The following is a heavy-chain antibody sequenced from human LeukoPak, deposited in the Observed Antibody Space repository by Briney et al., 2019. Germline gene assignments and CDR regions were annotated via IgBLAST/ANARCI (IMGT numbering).Heavy chain of an antibody. D-gene: IGHD3-10*01. CDR1: GFTFDDFA. Sequence: GGSLRLSCAASGFTFDDFAMNWVRQAPGKGLEWVSVISWNSGRVAYADFVKGRFTISRDNAKKSLYLQMNSLRAEDTALYYCGKDANYGSGSYIDYWGQGTLVTVSS. CDR3: GKDANYGSGSYIDY. V-gene: IGHV3-9*01. J-gene: IGHJ4*02. CDR2: ISWNSGRV.